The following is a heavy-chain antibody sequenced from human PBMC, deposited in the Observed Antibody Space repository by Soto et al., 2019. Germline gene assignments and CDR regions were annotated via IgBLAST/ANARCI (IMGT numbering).Heavy chain of an antibody. CDR3: ARPNNSLTVAHAFDI. CDR1: AGSFSGYY. CDR2: INHSGST. Sequence: LTCAVYAGSFSGYYWSCIRQPPGKGLEWIGEINHSGSTNYNPSLKSRVTISVDTSKNQFSLKLSSVTAADTAVYYCARPNNSLTVAHAFDIWGQGTMVTVSS. D-gene: IGHD4-17*01. V-gene: IGHV4-34*01. J-gene: IGHJ3*02.